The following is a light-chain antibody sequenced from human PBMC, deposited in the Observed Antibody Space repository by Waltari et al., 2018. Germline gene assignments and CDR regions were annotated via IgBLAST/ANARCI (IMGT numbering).Light chain of an antibody. CDR3: QQYGNSPWT. V-gene: IGKV3-20*01. Sequence: EIVLTQSPGTLSLSPGERATLSCRASQSVGSSYLAWYQQKPGQAPRLLIHDASRRATGIPDRFSGSGSGTDFTLTITGLEPEDFAVYYCQQYGNSPWTFAQGTKVEIK. J-gene: IGKJ1*01. CDR1: QSVGSSY. CDR2: DAS.